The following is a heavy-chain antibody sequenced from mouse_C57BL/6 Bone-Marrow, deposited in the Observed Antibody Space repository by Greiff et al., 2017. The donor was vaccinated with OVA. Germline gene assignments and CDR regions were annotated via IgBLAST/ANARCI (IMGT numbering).Heavy chain of an antibody. CDR2: IDPANGNT. CDR1: GFNIKNTY. V-gene: IGHV14-3*01. CDR3: ASYYDYDGRAAWFAY. J-gene: IGHJ3*01. Sequence: EVQLQQSVAELVRPGASVKLSCTASGFNIKNTYMHWVKQRPEQGLEWIGRIDPANGNTKYAPKFQGKATITADTSSNTAYLQLSSLTSEDTAIYYCASYYDYDGRAAWFAYWGQGTLVTVSA. D-gene: IGHD2-4*01.